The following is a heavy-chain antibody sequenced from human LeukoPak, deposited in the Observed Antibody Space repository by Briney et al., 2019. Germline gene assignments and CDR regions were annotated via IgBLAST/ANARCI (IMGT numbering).Heavy chain of an antibody. Sequence: ASVKVSCKASGYTFTSYGISWVRQAPGQGLEWMGIINPSGGSTSYAQKFQGRVTMTRDTSTSTVYMELSSLRSEDTAVYYCAREASGPFDYWGQGTLVTVSS. CDR1: GYTFTSYG. CDR3: AREASGPFDY. J-gene: IGHJ4*02. V-gene: IGHV1-46*01. CDR2: INPSGGST. D-gene: IGHD3-3*01.